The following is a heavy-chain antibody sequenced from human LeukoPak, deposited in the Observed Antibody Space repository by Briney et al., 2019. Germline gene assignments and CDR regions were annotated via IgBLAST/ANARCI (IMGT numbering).Heavy chain of an antibody. CDR3: ATHSGSYTGGWYYGMDV. J-gene: IGHJ6*02. CDR2: ITAYNGNT. Sequence: GASVKVSCKASGYTLTSYGISWVRQAPGQGLEWMGWITAYNGNTNYGQKFQGRVTMTTDTSTSTAYMELSSLRSEDTAVYYCATHSGSYTGGWYYGMDVWGQGTTVTVSS. V-gene: IGHV1-18*01. CDR1: GYTLTSYG. D-gene: IGHD1-26*01.